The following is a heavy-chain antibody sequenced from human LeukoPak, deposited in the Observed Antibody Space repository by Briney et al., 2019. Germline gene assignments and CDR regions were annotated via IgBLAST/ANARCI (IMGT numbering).Heavy chain of an antibody. Sequence: ASVKVSCKASGYTFTSYDINWVRQATGQGLEWMGWMNPNSGNTGYAQKFQGGVTMTRNTSISTAYMELSSLRSEDTAVYYCARGKLVVVAAARRNYYYGMDVWGQGTTVTVSS. D-gene: IGHD2-15*01. J-gene: IGHJ6*02. CDR1: GYTFTSYD. CDR3: ARGKLVVVAAARRNYYYGMDV. V-gene: IGHV1-8*01. CDR2: MNPNSGNT.